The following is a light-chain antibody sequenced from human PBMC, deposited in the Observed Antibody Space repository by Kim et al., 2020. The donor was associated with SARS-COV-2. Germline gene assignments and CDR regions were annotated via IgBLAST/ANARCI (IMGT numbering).Light chain of an antibody. CDR3: QQFHNWPPWT. CDR2: NAV. V-gene: IGKV3-15*01. J-gene: IGKJ1*01. CDR1: QNIRSD. Sequence: EVVMTQSPGTLSVSPGERATLSCRASQNIRSDLAWYQQKPGQGPRLLIYNAVARAAGVPVRFSGSGSGTEFTLTISSLQPEDFAVYYCQQFHNWPPWTFGQGTKVDIK.